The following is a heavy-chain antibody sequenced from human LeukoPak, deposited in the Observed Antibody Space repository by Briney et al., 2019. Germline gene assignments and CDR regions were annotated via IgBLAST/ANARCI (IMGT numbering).Heavy chain of an antibody. V-gene: IGHV1-69*13. D-gene: IGHD5-12*01. J-gene: IGHJ4*02. Sequence: ASVKVSCKTSGGTFSTFVLSWVRQAPGQGLEWMGGIIPMLGTPNYAQKFQDRVTITADESTSTAYMELNSLRSEDTAVYYCARGMDDYIVATTSFEYWGQGTLVTVSS. CDR3: ARGMDDYIVATTSFEY. CDR2: IIPMLGTP. CDR1: GGTFSTFV.